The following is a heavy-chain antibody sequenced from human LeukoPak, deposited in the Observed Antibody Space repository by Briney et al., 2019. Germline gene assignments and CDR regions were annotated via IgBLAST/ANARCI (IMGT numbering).Heavy chain of an antibody. Sequence: GGSLRLSCAASGFTFSSYAMSWVRQAPGKGLEWVSSISSSSSYIYYADSVKGRFTISRDNAKNSLYLQMNSLRAEDTAVYYCARGRRSSGWPDYWGQGTLVTVSS. CDR3: ARGRRSSGWPDY. V-gene: IGHV3-21*01. CDR1: GFTFSSYA. CDR2: ISSSSSYI. D-gene: IGHD6-19*01. J-gene: IGHJ4*02.